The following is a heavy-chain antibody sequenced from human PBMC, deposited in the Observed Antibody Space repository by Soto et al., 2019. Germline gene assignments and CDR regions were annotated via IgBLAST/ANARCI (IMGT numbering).Heavy chain of an antibody. CDR3: AGLRGRLYYDSSGYSRAYYYYGMDV. D-gene: IGHD3-22*01. J-gene: IGHJ6*02. CDR1: GGSFSGYY. V-gene: IGHV4-34*01. Sequence: SETLSLTCAVYGGSFSGYYWSWIRQPPGKGLEWIGEINHSGSTNYNPSLKSRVTISVDTSKNQFSLKLSSVTAADTAVYYCAGLRGRLYYDSSGYSRAYYYYGMDVWGQGTTVTVSS. CDR2: INHSGST.